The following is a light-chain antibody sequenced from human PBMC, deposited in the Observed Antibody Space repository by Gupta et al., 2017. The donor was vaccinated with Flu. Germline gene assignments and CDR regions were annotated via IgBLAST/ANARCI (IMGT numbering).Light chain of an antibody. J-gene: IGLJ2*01. V-gene: IGLV2-14*01. CDR1: SSDVGAYDF. CDR3: SSFTSTSALDVV. CDR2: EVN. Sequence: QSTLTQPASVSGSPGPSITISCTGTSSDVGAYDFVSWYQHRPGKAPKLLIYEVNSRPSGVSNRFSASKSGNTASLTISGLQADDEADFYCSSFTSTSALDVVFGGGTKLTVL.